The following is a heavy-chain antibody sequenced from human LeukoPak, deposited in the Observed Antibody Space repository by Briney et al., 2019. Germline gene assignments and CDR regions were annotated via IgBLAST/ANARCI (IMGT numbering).Heavy chain of an antibody. Sequence: SETLSLTCAVYGGSFSGYYWSWIRQPPGKGLEWIGEINHSGSTNHNPSLKSRVTISVDTSKNQFSLKLSSVTAADTAVYYCARGYMIVVVIGPHDAFDIWGQGTMVTVSS. V-gene: IGHV4-34*01. J-gene: IGHJ3*02. D-gene: IGHD3-22*01. CDR1: GGSFSGYY. CDR3: ARGYMIVVVIGPHDAFDI. CDR2: INHSGST.